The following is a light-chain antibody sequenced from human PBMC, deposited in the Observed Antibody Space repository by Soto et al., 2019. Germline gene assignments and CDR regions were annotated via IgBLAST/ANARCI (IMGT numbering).Light chain of an antibody. CDR1: QGISSY. Sequence: AIRMTQSPSSFSASTLXRXXIXXRASQGISSYLAWYQQKPGKAPKLLIYDASGLESGVPSRFSGSGSGTEFTLTISSLQPDDFATYYCQQYNSLWTFGQGTKVDIK. CDR3: QQYNSLWT. J-gene: IGKJ1*01. V-gene: IGKV1-8*01. CDR2: DAS.